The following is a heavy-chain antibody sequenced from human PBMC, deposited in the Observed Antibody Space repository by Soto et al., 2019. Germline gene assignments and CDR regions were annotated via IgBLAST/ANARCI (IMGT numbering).Heavy chain of an antibody. J-gene: IGHJ6*02. CDR1: GFTFSSYE. CDR3: AGNSGVVRGYYGTDV. D-gene: IGHD3-10*02. CDR2: ISSSGSTI. Sequence: GGSLRLSCAASGFTFSSYEMNWVRQAPGKGLEWVSYISSSGSTIYYADSVKGRFTISRDNAKNSLYLQMNSLRAEDTAVYYCAGNSGVVRGYYGTDVWGQGTTVTVS. V-gene: IGHV3-48*03.